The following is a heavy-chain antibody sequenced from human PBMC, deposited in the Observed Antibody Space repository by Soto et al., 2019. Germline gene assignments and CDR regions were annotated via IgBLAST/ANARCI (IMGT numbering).Heavy chain of an antibody. V-gene: IGHV4-34*01. J-gene: IGHJ5*02. CDR1: GGSFSGYY. CDR3: ATGYGSGSSHKWFDP. Sequence: QVQLQQWGAGLLKPSETLSLTCAVYGGSFSGYYWSWIRQPPGKGLEWIGEINHSGSTNYNPSLKSRVTISVDTSKNQFSLKLSSVTAADTAVYYCATGYGSGSSHKWFDPWGQGTLVTVSS. D-gene: IGHD3-10*01. CDR2: INHSGST.